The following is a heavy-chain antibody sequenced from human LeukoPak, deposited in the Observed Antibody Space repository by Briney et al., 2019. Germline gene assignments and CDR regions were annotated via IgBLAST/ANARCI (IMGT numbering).Heavy chain of an antibody. J-gene: IGHJ4*02. CDR2: ISYDGSNK. CDR3: ARDPIDYGDYYFDY. CDR1: GFTFSCYA. Sequence: GGSLRLSCAASGFTFSCYAMHWVRQAPGKGLEWVAVISYDGSNKYYADSVKGRFTISRDNSKNTLYLQMNSLRAEDTAVYYCARDPIDYGDYYFDYWGQGTLVTVSS. V-gene: IGHV3-30*04. D-gene: IGHD4-17*01.